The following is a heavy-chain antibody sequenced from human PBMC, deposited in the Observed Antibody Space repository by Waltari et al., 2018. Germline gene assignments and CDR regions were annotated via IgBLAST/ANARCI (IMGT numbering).Heavy chain of an antibody. V-gene: IGHV1-2*06. CDR1: GYTFTGYY. Sequence: QVQLVQSGAEVKKPGASVKVSCKASGYTFTGYYMHWVRQAPGQGLEWMGRINPNSGGTNYAQKFQGRVTMTRDTSISTAYMELSRLRSDDTAVYYCVIMITFGGVIAKGAFDIWGQGTMVTVSS. CDR2: INPNSGGT. D-gene: IGHD3-16*02. CDR3: VIMITFGGVIAKGAFDI. J-gene: IGHJ3*02.